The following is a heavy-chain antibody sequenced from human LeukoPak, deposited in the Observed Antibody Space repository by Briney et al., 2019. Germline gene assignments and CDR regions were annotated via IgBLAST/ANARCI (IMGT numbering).Heavy chain of an antibody. CDR1: GGSFSGYY. CDR2: INHSGST. J-gene: IGHJ5*02. V-gene: IGHV4-34*01. Sequence: SETLSLTCAVYGGSFSGYYWSWIRQPPGKGLEWIGEINHSGSTNYNPSLKSRVTISVDTSKNQFSLKLSSVTAADTAVYYCARRGYPWGQGTLVTVSS. D-gene: IGHD5-12*01. CDR3: ARRGYP.